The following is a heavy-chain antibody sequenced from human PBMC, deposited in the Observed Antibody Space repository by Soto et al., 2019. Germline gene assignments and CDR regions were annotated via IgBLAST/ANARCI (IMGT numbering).Heavy chain of an antibody. J-gene: IGHJ6*03. CDR1: GGTFTTDT. D-gene: IGHD3-10*01. CDR3: AREEGSYNMGTFPFYYLHV. V-gene: IGHV1-69*08. CDR2: IIPILGTG. Sequence: QVQLVQSGPEVKKSGSSVKVSCKLSGGTFTTDTISWLRRAPGQGLEWMGRIIPILGTGNYAQKFQGRVTITEYKFTNKGDMELSSLNSEDTAVYDCAREEGSYNMGTFPFYYLHVWGNGTTVTVSS.